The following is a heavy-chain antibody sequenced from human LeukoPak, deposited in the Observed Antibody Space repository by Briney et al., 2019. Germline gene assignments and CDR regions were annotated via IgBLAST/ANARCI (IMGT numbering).Heavy chain of an antibody. V-gene: IGHV3-30*02. J-gene: IGHJ4*02. CDR3: AKCQSITLFGAATPFDY. Sequence: GGSLRLSCATSGFTFSNYGMHWVRQAPGKGLEWGAFTRHDGGNEYYADSVRGRFTVSRDNSKNTLYLQMNSLRPEDTAVYHCAKCQSITLFGAATPFDYWGQGTLVTVSS. D-gene: IGHD3-3*01. CDR1: GFTFSNYG. CDR2: TRHDGGNE.